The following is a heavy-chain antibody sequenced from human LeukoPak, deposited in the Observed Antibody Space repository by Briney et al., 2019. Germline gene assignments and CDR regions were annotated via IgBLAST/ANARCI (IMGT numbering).Heavy chain of an antibody. J-gene: IGHJ5*02. D-gene: IGHD1-26*01. CDR3: ARLSSVGATSS. V-gene: IGHV4-34*01. CDR1: GGSFSGYY. CDR2: INHSGST. Sequence: SETLSLTCAVYGGSFSGYYWSWIRQPPGKGLEWIGEINHSGSTNFNPSLKSRVTISVDTSKNQFSLKLSSVTAADTAVYYCARLSSVGATSSWGQGTLVTVSS.